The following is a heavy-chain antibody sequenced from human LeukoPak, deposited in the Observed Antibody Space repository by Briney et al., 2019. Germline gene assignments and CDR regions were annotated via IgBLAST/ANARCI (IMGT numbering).Heavy chain of an antibody. CDR3: ARDRYDSSGYSLYGYLDL. V-gene: IGHV3-66*01. J-gene: IGHJ2*01. CDR2: IYSGCST. D-gene: IGHD3-22*01. CDR1: GFTASGKN. Sequence: VGSLRHSCVASGFTASGKNMTWGCPAPEKGLEWVSVIYSGCSTHDAESVKSRFTISRDNSRYTLYIQMTTLKPELTVVYYCARDRYDSSGYSLYGYLDLWGSGTLVTVSS.